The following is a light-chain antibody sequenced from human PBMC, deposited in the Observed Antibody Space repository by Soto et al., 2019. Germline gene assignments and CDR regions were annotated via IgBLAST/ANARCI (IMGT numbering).Light chain of an antibody. CDR2: EGS. Sequence: QSALTQPASVSGSPGQSITISCTGTSSDVGSYNLVSWYQQHPGKAPQLMIYEGSKRPSGVSNRFSVSKSGNTASLTTSGLQADDEADYYCCSYAGSSTLVFGGWTKLTVL. CDR1: SSDVGSYNL. V-gene: IGLV2-23*01. J-gene: IGLJ2*01. CDR3: CSYAGSSTLV.